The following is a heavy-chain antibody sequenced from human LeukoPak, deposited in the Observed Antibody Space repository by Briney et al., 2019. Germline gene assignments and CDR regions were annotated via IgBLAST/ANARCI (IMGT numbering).Heavy chain of an antibody. D-gene: IGHD1-26*01. CDR2: IYYSGST. J-gene: IGHJ4*02. CDR3: ARYAYSGSYYGDY. Sequence: SETLSLTCTVSGGSISRYYWSWIRQPPGKGLEWIGYIYYSGSTNYNPSLKSRGTISVDTSKNQFSLKLSSVTAADTAVYYCARYAYSGSYYGDYWGQGTLVTVSS. V-gene: IGHV4-59*01. CDR1: GGSISRYY.